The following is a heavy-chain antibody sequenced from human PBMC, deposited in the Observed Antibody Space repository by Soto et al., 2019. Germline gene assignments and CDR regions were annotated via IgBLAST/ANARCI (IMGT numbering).Heavy chain of an antibody. J-gene: IGHJ6*02. CDR1: GDSSTSYW. V-gene: IGHV5-10-1*01. CDR2: IAPSDSYT. Sequence: PGESLKISCTGSGDSSTSYWNSWVRDMREKGLGRRGRIAPSDSYTNSSPSFQSHVTISADKTTSTDYLQWRSLKAADTAMYYCARDGKAGCGSMDFWGQGXMVTVSS. D-gene: IGHD6-25*01. CDR3: ARDGKAGCGSMDF.